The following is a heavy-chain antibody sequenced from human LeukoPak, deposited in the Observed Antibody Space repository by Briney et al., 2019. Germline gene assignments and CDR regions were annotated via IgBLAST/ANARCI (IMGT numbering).Heavy chain of an antibody. J-gene: IGHJ5*02. D-gene: IGHD3-10*01. V-gene: IGHV3-11*01. CDR2: ISSSGSTI. CDR1: GFTFSDYY. Sequence: PGGSLRLSWAASGFTFSDYYMSWIRQAPGKGLEWVSYISSSGSTIYYADSVKGRFTISRDNAKNSLYLQMNSLRAEDTAVYYCARWGDYYGSGSYYNGSQNWFDPWGQGTLVTVSS. CDR3: ARWGDYYGSGSYYNGSQNWFDP.